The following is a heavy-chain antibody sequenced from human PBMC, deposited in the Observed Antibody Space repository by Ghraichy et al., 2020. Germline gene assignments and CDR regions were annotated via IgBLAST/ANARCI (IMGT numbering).Heavy chain of an antibody. CDR1: GGSISSGDYY. J-gene: IGHJ3*02. CDR3: AFGITIINAFDI. V-gene: IGHV4-30-4*01. CDR2: ILYRGDT. D-gene: IGHD3-3*01. Sequence: SQTLSLTCTVSGGSISSGDYYWSWIRQPPGKGLEWIGYILYRGDTYYNPSLESRVTMSVDTSKKHFSLKLSSVTAADTAVYYCAFGITIINAFDIWGQGTMVTVSS.